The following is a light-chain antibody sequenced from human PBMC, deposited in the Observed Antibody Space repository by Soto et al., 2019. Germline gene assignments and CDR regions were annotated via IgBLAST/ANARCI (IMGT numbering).Light chain of an antibody. CDR3: SSYAGSRSLI. CDR1: SSDVGGYDL. CDR2: EVS. J-gene: IGLJ2*01. V-gene: IGLV2-23*02. Sequence: QSALTQPASVSGSPGQSLTISCTGTSSDVGGYDLISWYQQHPGKAPKLIIYEVSKRPSGLSTRLSGSKSGNTASLTISGLQAEDEADYYCSSYAGSRSLIFGGGTKVTVL.